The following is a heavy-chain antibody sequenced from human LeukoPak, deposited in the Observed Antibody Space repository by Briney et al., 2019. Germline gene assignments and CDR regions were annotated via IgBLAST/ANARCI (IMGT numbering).Heavy chain of an antibody. J-gene: IGHJ4*02. D-gene: IGHD3-10*01. CDR1: GFTFSSYG. CDR3: ARDKGPGVYFDY. CDR2: ISYDGSNK. V-gene: IGHV3-30*03. Sequence: GGSLRLSCAASGFTFSSYGMHWVRQAPGKGLEWVAVISYDGSNKYYADSVKGRFTISRDNSKNTLHLQMNSLRAEDTAVYYCARDKGPGVYFDYWGQGTLVTVSS.